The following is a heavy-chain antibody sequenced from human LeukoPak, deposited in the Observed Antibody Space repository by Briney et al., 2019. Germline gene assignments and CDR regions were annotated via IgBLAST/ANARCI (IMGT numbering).Heavy chain of an antibody. V-gene: IGHV3-30*02. D-gene: IGHD3-22*01. CDR1: GFTFSSYD. J-gene: IGHJ3*02. CDR3: AKEGPLADSSGWYAFDI. CDR2: IRYDGSNK. Sequence: PGGSLRLSCAASGFTFSSYDIHWVRQAPGRGLEWVAFIRYDGSNKYYADSVRGRFTISRDNSKNTLYLQMNSLRAEDTAVYYCAKEGPLADSSGWYAFDIWGQGTMVTVSS.